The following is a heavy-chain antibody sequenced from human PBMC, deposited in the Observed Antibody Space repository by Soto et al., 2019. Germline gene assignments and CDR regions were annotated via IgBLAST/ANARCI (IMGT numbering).Heavy chain of an antibody. V-gene: IGHV3-7*01. CDR1: GFSFSSYW. J-gene: IGHJ4*02. CDR2: IKQDESEK. Sequence: EVQLVESGGGLVQPGGSLRTSGKFSGFSFSSYWMSGVRQAPGKGLEWVASIKQDESEKYYVDSVKGRFTISRDNVDDSLFLQMNSLSADDTAVYFCVRDVAFDYVNWGQGTLVTVSS. D-gene: IGHD3-16*01. CDR3: VRDVAFDYVN.